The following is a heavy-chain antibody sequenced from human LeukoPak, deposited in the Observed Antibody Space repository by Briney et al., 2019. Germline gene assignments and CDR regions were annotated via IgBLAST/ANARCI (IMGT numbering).Heavy chain of an antibody. CDR3: ARSYYDFWSGYTDDAFDI. CDR2: INAGNGNT. V-gene: IGHV1-3*01. Sequence: APVKVSCKASGYTFTSYAMHWVRQAPGQRLEWMGWINAGNGNTKYSQKFQGRVTITRDTSASTAYMELSSLRSEDTAVYYCARSYYDFWSGYTDDAFDIWGQGTMVTVSS. J-gene: IGHJ3*02. D-gene: IGHD3-3*01. CDR1: GYTFTSYA.